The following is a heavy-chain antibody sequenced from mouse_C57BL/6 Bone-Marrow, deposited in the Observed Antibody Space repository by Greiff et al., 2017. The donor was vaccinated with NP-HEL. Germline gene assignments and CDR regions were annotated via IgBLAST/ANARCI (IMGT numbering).Heavy chain of an antibody. CDR3: GSSFHYAMDY. V-gene: IGHV2-2*01. J-gene: IGHJ4*01. Sequence: VKVVESGPGLVQPSQSLSITCTVSGFSLTSYGVHWVRQSPGKGLEWLGVIWSGGSTDYNAAFISRLSISKDNSKSQVFFKMNSLQADDTAIYYCGSSFHYAMDYWGQGTSVTVSS. CDR2: IWSGGST. CDR1: GFSLTSYG. D-gene: IGHD1-1*01.